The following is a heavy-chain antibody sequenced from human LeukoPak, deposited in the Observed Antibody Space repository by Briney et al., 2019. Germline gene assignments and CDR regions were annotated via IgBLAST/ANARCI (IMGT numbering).Heavy chain of an antibody. CDR3: AKKEEGITIFGVVISFQGYFDY. CDR1: GGSISSGGYY. CDR2: IYYSGST. Sequence: SETLSLTCTVSGGSISSGGYYWSWIRQHPGKGLEWIGYIYYSGSTYYNPSLKSRVTISVDTSKNQFSLKLSSVTAEDTAVYYCAKKEEGITIFGVVISFQGYFDYWGQGTLVTVSS. D-gene: IGHD3-3*01. V-gene: IGHV4-31*03. J-gene: IGHJ4*02.